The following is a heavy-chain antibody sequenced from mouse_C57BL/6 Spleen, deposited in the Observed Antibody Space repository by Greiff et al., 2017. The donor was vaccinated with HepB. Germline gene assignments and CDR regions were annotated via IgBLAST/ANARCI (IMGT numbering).Heavy chain of an antibody. J-gene: IGHJ4*01. Sequence: QVQLQQSGAELVRPGASVTLSCKASGYTFTDYEMHWVKQTPVHGLEWIGAIDPETGGTAYNQKFKGKAILTADKSSSTAYMVLRSLTSEDSAVYYCTRRGYYYSNYMDYWGQGTSVTVAS. CDR2: IDPETGGT. D-gene: IGHD2-5*01. CDR1: GYTFTDYE. V-gene: IGHV1-15*01. CDR3: TRRGYYYSNYMDY.